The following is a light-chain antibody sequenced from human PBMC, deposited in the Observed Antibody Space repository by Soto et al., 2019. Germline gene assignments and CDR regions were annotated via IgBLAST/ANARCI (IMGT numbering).Light chain of an antibody. CDR1: SGHSSYA. J-gene: IGLJ2*01. CDR3: LTWDTGFVV. Sequence: QPVLTQSPSASASLGASVKLTCTLSSGHSSYAIAWHQQQPEKGPRYLLKVNSDGSHNKGDGIPDRFSGSSSGAERYVTISSLQSEDEADYYCLTWDTGFVVIGGGTKLTVL. V-gene: IGLV4-69*01. CDR2: VNSDGSH.